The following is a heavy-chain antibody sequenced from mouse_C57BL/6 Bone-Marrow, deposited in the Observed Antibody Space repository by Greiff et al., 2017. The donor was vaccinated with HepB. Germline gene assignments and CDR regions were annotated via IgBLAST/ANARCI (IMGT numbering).Heavy chain of an antibody. D-gene: IGHD1-1*02. CDR2: ISNGGGST. CDR1: GFTFSDYY. CDR3: ARHMGANYFDY. J-gene: IGHJ2*01. Sequence: EVQLVESGGGLVQPGGSLKLSCAASGFTFSDYYMYWVRQTPEKRLEWVAYISNGGGSTYYPDTVKGRFTISRDNAKNTLYLQMSRLKSEDTAMYYCARHMGANYFDYWGQGTTLTVSS. V-gene: IGHV5-12*01.